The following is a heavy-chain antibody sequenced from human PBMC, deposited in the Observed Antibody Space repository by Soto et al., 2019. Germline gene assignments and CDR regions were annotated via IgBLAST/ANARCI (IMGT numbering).Heavy chain of an antibody. V-gene: IGHV4-59*08. CDR3: ARYPRLDC. CDR2: VYYNGVT. CDR1: GASIRSFY. J-gene: IGHJ4*02. Sequence: SETLSLTCTVSGASIRSFYWSWLRQPPGKGLEWIGYVYYNGVTNYNPSLRSRVTISIDTSKNQFSLQLSSVTAADTAVYFCARYPRLDCWGQGTLVTVSS.